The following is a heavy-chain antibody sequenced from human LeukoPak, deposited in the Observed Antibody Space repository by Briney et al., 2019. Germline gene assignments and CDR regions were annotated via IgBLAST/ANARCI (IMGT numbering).Heavy chain of an antibody. CDR1: GFTFSSYA. Sequence: GGSLRLSYAASGFTFSSYAMGWVRQAPGKGLEWVSAISGSGARTYYADSVKGRFTISRDNSKNTLYLQMNSLRAEDTAVYYCAKMASSGYYRDYFDYWGQGTLVTVSS. CDR3: AKMASSGYYRDYFDY. J-gene: IGHJ4*02. V-gene: IGHV3-23*01. CDR2: ISGSGART. D-gene: IGHD3-22*01.